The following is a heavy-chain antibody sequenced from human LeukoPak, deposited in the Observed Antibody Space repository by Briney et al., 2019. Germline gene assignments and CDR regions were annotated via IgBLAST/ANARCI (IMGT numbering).Heavy chain of an antibody. V-gene: IGHV1-18*01. CDR3: ARGRYYDSSGRFDY. CDR2: ISAYNGNT. CDR1: GYTFTSYG. D-gene: IGHD3-22*01. J-gene: IGHJ4*02. Sequence: RASVKVSCKASGYTFTSYGISWVRQAPGQGLEWMGWISAYNGNTNYAQKLQGRVTMTTDTSTSTAYMELRSLRSDDTAVYYCARGRYYDSSGRFDYWGQGTLVTVSS.